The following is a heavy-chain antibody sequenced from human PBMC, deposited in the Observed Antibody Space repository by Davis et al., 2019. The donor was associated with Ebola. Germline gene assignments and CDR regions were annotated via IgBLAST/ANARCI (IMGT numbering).Heavy chain of an antibody. V-gene: IGHV3-9*01. CDR2: ISWNSGSI. D-gene: IGHD3-3*01. CDR3: ARYLSEWRSYSYHYYGMDV. J-gene: IGHJ6*02. CDR1: GFTFRRYS. Sequence: GESLKIPCAAPGFTFRRYSMNWVRQAPGKGLERVSGISWNSGSIGYADSVKGRFTISRDNAKNSLYLQMNSLRAEDTAVYYCARYLSEWRSYSYHYYGMDVWGQGTTVTVSS.